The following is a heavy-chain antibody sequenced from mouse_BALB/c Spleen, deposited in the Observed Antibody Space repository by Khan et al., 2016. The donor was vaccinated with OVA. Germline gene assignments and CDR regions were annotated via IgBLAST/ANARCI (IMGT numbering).Heavy chain of an antibody. Sequence: EVQLLETGGDLVKPGGSLKLSCAASGFTFSSYSMSWVRQTPDKRLEWVATISSGGDYTYYPDSEKGRFTISRDNAKNTLYLQMNSLRSEDTAMYYCASHLTGSFAYWGQGTLVTVSA. CDR2: ISSGGDYT. V-gene: IGHV5-6*01. J-gene: IGHJ3*01. D-gene: IGHD4-1*01. CDR1: GFTFSSYS. CDR3: ASHLTGSFAY.